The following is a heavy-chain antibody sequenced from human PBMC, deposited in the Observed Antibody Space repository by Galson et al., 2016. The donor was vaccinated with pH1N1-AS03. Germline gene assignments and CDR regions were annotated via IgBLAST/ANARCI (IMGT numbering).Heavy chain of an antibody. Sequence: GLEWIGNIYHSGSAYYNPSLKSRVTMSVDTSTNQFSLKLASLTSADSAVYFCARGGYYWGSGFFDFWGQGTLVSVSS. D-gene: IGHD1-26*01. CDR3: ARGGYYWGSGFFDF. J-gene: IGHJ4*02. CDR2: IYHSGSA. V-gene: IGHV4-28*03.